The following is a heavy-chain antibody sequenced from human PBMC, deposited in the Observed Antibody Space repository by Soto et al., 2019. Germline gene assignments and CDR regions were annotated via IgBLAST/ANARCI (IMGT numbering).Heavy chain of an antibody. J-gene: IGHJ4*02. Sequence: QVQLVQSGAEVKKPGSSVKVSCKASGGTFSSYTISWVRQAPGQGLEWMGRIIPILGIANYAQKFQGRVTITADKSTSTAYMELSSLRSEDTAVYSCARDLGGYCSSTSCPDYWGQGPLVTVSS. D-gene: IGHD2-2*01. CDR2: IIPILGIA. V-gene: IGHV1-69*08. CDR1: GGTFSSYT. CDR3: ARDLGGYCSSTSCPDY.